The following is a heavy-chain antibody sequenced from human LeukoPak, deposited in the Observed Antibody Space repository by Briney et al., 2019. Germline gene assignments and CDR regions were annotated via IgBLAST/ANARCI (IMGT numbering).Heavy chain of an antibody. D-gene: IGHD3-3*01. Sequence: ASVKVSCKVSGYTLTELSMHWVRQAPGKGLEWMGGFDPEDGETIYAQKFQGRVTMTEGTSTDTAYMELSSLRSEDTAVYYCATATVLFGVVPGYWGQGTLVTGSS. J-gene: IGHJ4*02. V-gene: IGHV1-24*01. CDR1: GYTLTELS. CDR3: ATATVLFGVVPGY. CDR2: FDPEDGET.